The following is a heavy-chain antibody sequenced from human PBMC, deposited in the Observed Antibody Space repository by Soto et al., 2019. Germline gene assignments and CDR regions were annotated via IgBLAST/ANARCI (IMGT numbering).Heavy chain of an antibody. D-gene: IGHD3-10*01. V-gene: IGHV1-69*13. J-gene: IGHJ6*02. CDR1: GGTFSSYA. CDR2: IIPIFGTA. Sequence: ASVKVSCKASGGTFSSYAISWVRQAPGQGLEWMGGIIPIFGTANYAQKFQGRVTITADESTSTAYMELSSLRSEDTAVYYCASTITMVRGVIITRGHYYYGMDVWGQGTTVTVSS. CDR3: ASTITMVRGVIITRGHYYYGMDV.